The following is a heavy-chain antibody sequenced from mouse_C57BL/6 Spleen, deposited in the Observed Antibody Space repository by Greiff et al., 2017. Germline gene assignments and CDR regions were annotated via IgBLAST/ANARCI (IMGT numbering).Heavy chain of an antibody. CDR1: GYSFTDYN. Sequence: EVQLEESGPELVKPGASVKISCKASGYSFTDYNMNWVKQRHGQGLEWIGVINPNYGTTIYNQKFKGKATLTVDKSSSTAYMQLNSLTSEDSAVYYCARSRLTGYSMDYWGQGTSVTVSS. CDR2: INPNYGTT. D-gene: IGHD4-1*01. CDR3: ARSRLTGYSMDY. J-gene: IGHJ4*01. V-gene: IGHV1-39*01.